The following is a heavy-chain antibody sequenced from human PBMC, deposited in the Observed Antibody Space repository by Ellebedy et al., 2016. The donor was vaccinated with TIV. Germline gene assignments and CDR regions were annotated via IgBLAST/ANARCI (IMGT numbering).Heavy chain of an antibody. CDR1: GGTFSSYA. CDR3: ARSWTPMQLWFGFDY. V-gene: IGHV1-69*13. J-gene: IGHJ4*02. Sequence: SVKVSXXASGGTFSSYAISWVRQAPGQGLEWMGGIIPIFGTANYAQKIQGRVTITADESTSTAYMELSSLRSEDTAVYYCARSWTPMQLWFGFDYWGQGTLVTVSS. D-gene: IGHD3-10*01. CDR2: IIPIFGTA.